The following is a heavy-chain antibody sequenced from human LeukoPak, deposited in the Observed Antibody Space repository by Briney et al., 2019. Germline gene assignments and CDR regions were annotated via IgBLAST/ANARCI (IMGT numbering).Heavy chain of an antibody. Sequence: SETLSLTCTVSGGSISSYYWSWIRQPPGKGLEWIGYIYYSGSTNYNPSLKSRVTISVDTSKNQFSLKLSTVTAADTAVYYCARGSMIVVVYAFDIWGQGTMVTVSS. CDR3: ARGSMIVVVYAFDI. J-gene: IGHJ3*02. D-gene: IGHD3-22*01. CDR1: GGSISSYY. CDR2: IYYSGST. V-gene: IGHV4-59*01.